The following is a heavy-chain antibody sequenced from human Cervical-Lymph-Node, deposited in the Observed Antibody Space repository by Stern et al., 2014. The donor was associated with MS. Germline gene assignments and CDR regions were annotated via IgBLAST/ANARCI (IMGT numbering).Heavy chain of an antibody. CDR2: ISSGGRNK. D-gene: IGHD7-27*01. CDR1: GFTFSTFA. CDR3: AKDLTGGAY. Sequence: QVHLVESGGGVVQPGRSLRLSCAASGFTFSTFAMHWVRQAPGKGLEWVAFISSGGRNKNYADSVKGRFTISRDNSKNMLSLQMSSLRPEDTAVYYCAKDLTGGAYWGQGTLVTVSS. V-gene: IGHV3-30-3*01. J-gene: IGHJ4*02.